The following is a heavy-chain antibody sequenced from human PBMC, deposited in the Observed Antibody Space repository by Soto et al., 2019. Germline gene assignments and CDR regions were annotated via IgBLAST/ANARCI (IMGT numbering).Heavy chain of an antibody. Sequence: GASVKVSCKACGYAFTSYGSSWVRQAPGQGLEWMGWISAYNGNTNYAQKFQGRVTITADESTSTAYMELSSLRSEDTAVYYCARDLYEFAAGTFYYYGMDVWGQGTTVTVYS. CDR2: ISAYNGNT. J-gene: IGHJ6*02. CDR1: GYAFTSYG. CDR3: ARDLYEFAAGTFYYYGMDV. V-gene: IGHV1-18*01. D-gene: IGHD6-13*01.